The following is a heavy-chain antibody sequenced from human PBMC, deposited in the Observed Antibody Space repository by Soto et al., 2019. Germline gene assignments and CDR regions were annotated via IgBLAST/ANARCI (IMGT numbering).Heavy chain of an antibody. CDR1: GYSFTSYW. J-gene: IGHJ4*02. CDR3: ARQKDRSYDFWSGYFCNPTYFDY. V-gene: IGHV5-51*01. CDR2: IYPGDSDT. D-gene: IGHD3-3*01. Sequence: GESLKISGKGSGYSFTSYWIGWVRQMPGKGLDWMGIIYPGDSDTRYSPSFQGQVTISADKSISTAYLQWSSLKASDTAMYYCARQKDRSYDFWSGYFCNPTYFDYWGQGTLVTVS.